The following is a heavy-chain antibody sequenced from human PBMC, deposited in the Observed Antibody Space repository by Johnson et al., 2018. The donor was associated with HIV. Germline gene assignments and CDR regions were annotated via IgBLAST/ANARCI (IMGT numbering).Heavy chain of an antibody. V-gene: IGHV3-43D*03. D-gene: IGHD6-19*01. J-gene: IGHJ3*02. CDR1: GFTFDDYA. CDR2: ISWDGGST. Sequence: VQLVESGGGVVQPGGSLRLSCAASGFTFDDYAMHWVRQAPGKGLEWVSLISWDGGSTYYVDSVKGRFTISRDNSKNSLYLQMNSLRAEDTAVYYCAKDSFVAGTRGAFDIWGQGTMVTVSS. CDR3: AKDSFVAGTRGAFDI.